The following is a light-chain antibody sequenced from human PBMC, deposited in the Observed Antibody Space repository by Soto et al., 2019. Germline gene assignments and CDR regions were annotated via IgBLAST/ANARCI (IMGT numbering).Light chain of an antibody. CDR1: SSNIGAGYD. J-gene: IGLJ2*01. CDR3: QSYDSSLSGFL. CDR2: GNS. Sequence: QSVLTQPPSVSGAPGQRVTLSCAGSSSNIGAGYDVHWYQQLPGTAPKLLMYGNSNRPSGVPDRFSGSKSGTSASLAITGLQAEDEADYYCQSYDSSLSGFLFGGGTKVTVL. V-gene: IGLV1-40*01.